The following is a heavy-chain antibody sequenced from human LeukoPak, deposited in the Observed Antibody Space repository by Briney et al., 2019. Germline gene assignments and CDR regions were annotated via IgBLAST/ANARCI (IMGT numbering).Heavy chain of an antibody. Sequence: GGSLRLSCAASGFTFSSYWMHWVRQAPGKGLVWVSRTNSDGSGTTYADSVKGRFTISRDNAKNTLYLQMNSLRAEDTAVYYCARGSGWYFDLWGRGTLVTVSS. V-gene: IGHV3-74*01. CDR1: GFTFSSYW. J-gene: IGHJ2*01. CDR3: ARGSGWYFDL. D-gene: IGHD2-15*01. CDR2: TNSDGSGT.